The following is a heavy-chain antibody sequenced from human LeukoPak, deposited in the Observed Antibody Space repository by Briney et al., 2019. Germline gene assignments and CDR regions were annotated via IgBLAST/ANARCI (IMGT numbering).Heavy chain of an antibody. V-gene: IGHV4-59*01. D-gene: IGHD2-15*01. J-gene: IGHJ3*02. CDR3: ARGGYCSGGSCYSGAFDI. CDR1: GGSISSYY. CDR2: IYYSGGT. Sequence: SETLSPTCTVSGGSISSYYWSWIRQPPGKGLEWIGYIYYSGGTNYNPSLKSQVTISVDTSKNQFSLKLSSVTAADTAVYYCARGGYCSGGSCYSGAFDIWGQGTMVTVSS.